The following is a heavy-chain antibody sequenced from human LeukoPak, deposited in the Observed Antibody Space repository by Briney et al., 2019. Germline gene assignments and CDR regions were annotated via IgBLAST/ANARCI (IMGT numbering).Heavy chain of an antibody. CDR3: ARARGSYYSDFDY. Sequence: GGSLRLSCAASGFTFSSYSMNWVRQAPGKGLEWVSSISSSSSYIYYADSVKGRFTISRDNAKNSLYLQMNSLRAEDTAVYYCARARGSYYSDFDYWGQGTLVTVSS. CDR2: ISSSSSYI. V-gene: IGHV3-21*01. J-gene: IGHJ4*02. CDR1: GFTFSSYS. D-gene: IGHD1-26*01.